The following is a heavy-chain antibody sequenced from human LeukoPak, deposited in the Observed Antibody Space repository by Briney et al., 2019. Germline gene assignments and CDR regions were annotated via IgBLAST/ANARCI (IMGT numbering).Heavy chain of an antibody. V-gene: IGHV1-8*03. Sequence: ASVKVSCKASGNTFTCYDINWVRQATGQGLEWMGWMNPNSGNTGYAQKFQGRVNITRNTSISTAYMELSSLRSEDTAVYYCARGGSNSPPGLYYYYYYMDVWGKGTTVTVSS. J-gene: IGHJ6*03. CDR2: MNPNSGNT. D-gene: IGHD4-11*01. CDR1: GNTFTCYD. CDR3: ARGGSNSPPGLYYYYYYMDV.